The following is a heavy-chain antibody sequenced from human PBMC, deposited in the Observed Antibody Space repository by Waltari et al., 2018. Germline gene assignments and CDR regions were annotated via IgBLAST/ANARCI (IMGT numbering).Heavy chain of an antibody. J-gene: IGHJ4*02. CDR3: VQGGDYSDSSPHIN. D-gene: IGHD3-22*01. CDR1: GFTFRSYA. V-gene: IGHV3-30*04. Sequence: QVQLEESGGGVVHPGRSLRLSCAASGFTFRSYAMHWVRQAPGKGLEWVAIISYDGRDKQYIDSVRGRFTISRDNSKDKLFLQMSSLRVEDTALYFCVQGGDYSDSSPHINWGRGTLVTVSS. CDR2: ISYDGRDK.